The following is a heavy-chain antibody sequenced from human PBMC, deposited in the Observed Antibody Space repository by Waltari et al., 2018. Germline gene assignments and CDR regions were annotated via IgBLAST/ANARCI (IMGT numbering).Heavy chain of an antibody. CDR3: ASGYYSRPIDF. J-gene: IGHJ4*02. V-gene: IGHV5-51*01. D-gene: IGHD1-26*01. CDR2: IYPSDSDT. Sequence: EVQLVQSGAEVRKPGESLTLSCPGSGYRFTTHCIAWVRQTPGKGLEWMGLIYPSDSDTTISPSVQGQVTISADKSTRTAFLQWRNLKPSDTAMYYCASGYYSRPIDFWGRGTLVTVSS. CDR1: GYRFTTHC.